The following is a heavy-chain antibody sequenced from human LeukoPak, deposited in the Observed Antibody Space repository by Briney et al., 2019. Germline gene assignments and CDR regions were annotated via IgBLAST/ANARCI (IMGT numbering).Heavy chain of an antibody. CDR3: ARVYEATLDY. V-gene: IGHV3-11*04. Sequence: GGSLRLSCAASRFTFSDYYMSWIRQAPGKGLEWVSYISSNGSTIYYADSMKGRFTISRDNAKNSLYLQMNSMRAEDTAVYYCARVYEATLDYWGQGTLVTVSS. CDR1: RFTFSDYY. CDR2: ISSNGSTI. J-gene: IGHJ4*02. D-gene: IGHD3-16*01.